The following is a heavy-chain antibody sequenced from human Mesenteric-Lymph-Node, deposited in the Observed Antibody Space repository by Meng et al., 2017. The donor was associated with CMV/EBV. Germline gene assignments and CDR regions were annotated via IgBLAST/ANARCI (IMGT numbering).Heavy chain of an antibody. D-gene: IGHD3-3*01. CDR2: MNPNSGNT. J-gene: IGHJ6*02. CDR3: ARDTRVSMTILGVAPYGMDV. Sequence: ASVTVSCKASGYTFTSYDINWVRQATGQGLEWMGWMNPNSGNTGYAQKFQGRVTITRNTSISTAYMELSSLRSEDTAVYYCARDTRVSMTILGVAPYGMDVWGQGTTVTVSS. V-gene: IGHV1-8*03. CDR1: GYTFTSYD.